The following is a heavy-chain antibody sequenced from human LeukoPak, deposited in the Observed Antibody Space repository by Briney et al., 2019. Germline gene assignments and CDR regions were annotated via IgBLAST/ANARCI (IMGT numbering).Heavy chain of an antibody. D-gene: IGHD4-23*01. CDR1: GFTFSSYS. CDR3: ARGARWAYYFDY. CDR2: TSTRDNTI. Sequence: GGSLRLSCAASGFTFSSYSMNWVRQTPGKGLEWLSYTSTRDNTIQYADSVKGRFTISRDNANNSVFLQMNNLRAEDSAIYYCARGARWAYYFDYWGQGSLVTVSS. J-gene: IGHJ4*02. V-gene: IGHV3-48*04.